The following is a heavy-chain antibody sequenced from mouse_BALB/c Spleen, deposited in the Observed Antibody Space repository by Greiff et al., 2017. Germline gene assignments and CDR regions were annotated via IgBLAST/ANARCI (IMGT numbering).Heavy chain of an antibody. D-gene: IGHD1-1*01. CDR2: IWSDGST. CDR1: GFSLTSYG. CDR3: ARHDYGSFYAMDY. Sequence: VQRVESGPDLVAPSQSLSITCTVSGFSLTSYGVHWVRQPPGKGLEWLVVIWSDGSTTYNSALKSRLSISKDNSKSQVFLKMNSLQTDDTAMYYCARHDYGSFYAMDYWGQGTSVTVSS. J-gene: IGHJ4*01. V-gene: IGHV2-6-2*01.